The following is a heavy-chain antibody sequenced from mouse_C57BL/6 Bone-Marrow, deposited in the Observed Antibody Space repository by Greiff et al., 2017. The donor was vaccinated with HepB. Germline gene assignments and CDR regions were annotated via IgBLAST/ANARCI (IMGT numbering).Heavy chain of an antibody. J-gene: IGHJ1*03. CDR1: GFTFSDAW. V-gene: IGHV6-6*01. CDR2: IRNKANNHAT. Sequence: EVQRVESGGGLVQPGGSMKLSCAASGFTFSDAWMDWVRQSPEKGLEWVAEIRNKANNHATYYAESVKGRFTISRDDSKSRVYLHMNSLRAEDTGIYYCRAARWYFDVWGTGTTVTVSS. CDR3: RAARWYFDV.